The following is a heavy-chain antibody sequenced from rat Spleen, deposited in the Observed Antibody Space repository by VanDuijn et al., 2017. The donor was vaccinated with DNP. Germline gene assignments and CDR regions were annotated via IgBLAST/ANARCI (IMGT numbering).Heavy chain of an antibody. J-gene: IGHJ4*01. CDR3: ATQHSANYYDAPYAMDV. CDR1: GFTFSDYN. CDR2: IIYDGSRT. V-gene: IGHV5S10*01. D-gene: IGHD1-12*01. Sequence: EVQLVESGGDLVQSGRSLKVSCAASGFTFSDYNMAWVRQAPKKGLEWVATIIYDGSRTYYRDSVKGRFTISRDNAKSTLYLQMDSLRSEDTATYYCATQHSANYYDAPYAMDVWGQGTSVTVSS.